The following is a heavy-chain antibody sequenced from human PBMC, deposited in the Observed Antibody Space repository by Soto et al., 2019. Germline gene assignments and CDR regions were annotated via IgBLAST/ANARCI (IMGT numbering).Heavy chain of an antibody. CDR2: ISYDGSNK. CDR1: GFTFSSYG. V-gene: IGHV3-30*18. J-gene: IGHJ4*02. D-gene: IGHD4-17*01. CDR3: AKWAEDYGANYFDY. Sequence: GGSLRLSCAASGFTFSSYGMHWVRQAPGKGLEWVAVISYDGSNKYYADSVKGRFTISRDNSKNTLYLQMNSLRAEDTAVYYCAKWAEDYGANYFDYWVQGTLVTVS.